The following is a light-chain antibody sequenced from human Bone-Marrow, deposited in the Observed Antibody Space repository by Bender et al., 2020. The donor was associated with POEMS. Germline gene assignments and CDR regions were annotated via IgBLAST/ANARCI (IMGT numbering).Light chain of an antibody. V-gene: IGLV3-1*01. CDR2: EDV. J-gene: IGLJ2*01. Sequence: SYDLIQPPSVSVSPGHTASITCSGETLGDKYACWYQQKPGQSPVLVMYEDVERPSGIPERFSGSKSGNTATLTISGTQAMDEADYYCQAWDMSFVLFGGGTKLTVL. CDR1: TLGDKY. CDR3: QAWDMSFVL.